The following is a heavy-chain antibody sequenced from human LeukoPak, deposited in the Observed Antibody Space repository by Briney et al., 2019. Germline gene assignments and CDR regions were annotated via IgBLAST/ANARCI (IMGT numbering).Heavy chain of an antibody. V-gene: IGHV3-30*02. CDR1: GFTFSSYG. CDR2: IRYDGSNK. D-gene: IGHD6-13*01. Sequence: GGSLRLSCAASGFTFSSYGMHWVRQAPGKGLEWVAFIRYDGSNKYYADSVKGRFTISRDNSKNMLYLQMNSLRAEDTAVHYCAKDRQQLVTAWGQGTLVTVSS. CDR3: AKDRQQLVTA. J-gene: IGHJ5*02.